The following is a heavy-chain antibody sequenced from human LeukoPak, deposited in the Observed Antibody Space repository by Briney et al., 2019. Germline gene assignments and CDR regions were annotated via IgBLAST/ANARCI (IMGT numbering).Heavy chain of an antibody. CDR2: IKQDGSEE. V-gene: IGHV3-7*01. Sequence: GGSLRLSCAASGFSFSSYWMSWVRQAPGKGLEWVANIKQDGSEEYYVVSVKGRFTISRDNAKNSLYLQMNSLRAEDTAVYYCARGPMGYYDSTGYDNWGQGTLVTVST. CDR3: ARGPMGYYDSTGYDN. D-gene: IGHD3-22*01. J-gene: IGHJ4*02. CDR1: GFSFSSYW.